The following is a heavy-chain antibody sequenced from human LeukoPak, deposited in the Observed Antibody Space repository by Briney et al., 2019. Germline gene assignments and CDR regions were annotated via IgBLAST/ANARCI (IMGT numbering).Heavy chain of an antibody. D-gene: IGHD3-22*01. Sequence: SETLSLTCTVSGGSISSGGYYWSWIRQHPGKGLEWIGYIYYSGSTYYNPSLKSRVTISVDTSKNQFSLKLSSVTAADTAVYYCARHSDDGSGYYRSDYWGQGTLVTVSS. CDR1: GGSISSGGYY. V-gene: IGHV4-31*03. J-gene: IGHJ4*02. CDR2: IYYSGST. CDR3: ARHSDDGSGYYRSDY.